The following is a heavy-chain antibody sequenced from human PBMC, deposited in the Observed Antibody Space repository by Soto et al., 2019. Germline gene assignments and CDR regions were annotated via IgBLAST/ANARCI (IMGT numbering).Heavy chain of an antibody. CDR3: SRGAGRLEY. V-gene: IGHV4-59*01. CDR2: IYYSGST. CDR1: GGSISSYY. D-gene: IGHD1-1*01. J-gene: IGHJ4*02. Sequence: QVQLQESGPGLVKPSETLSLTCTVSGGSISSYYWSWIRQPPGKGLEWIGYIYYSGSTNYNPSLKSRVTISVDTSKNQFSLHLSSVTAADTAVYYCSRGAGRLEYWGQGTLVTVSA.